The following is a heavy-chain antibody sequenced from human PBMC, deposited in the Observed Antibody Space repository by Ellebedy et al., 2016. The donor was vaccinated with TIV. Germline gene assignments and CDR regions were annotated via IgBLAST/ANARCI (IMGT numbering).Heavy chain of an antibody. CDR3: TRGPSGGYFDY. V-gene: IGHV1-2*02. J-gene: IGHJ4*02. CDR1: GYIFTDYY. D-gene: IGHD3-10*01. CDR2: INPNNGGT. Sequence: AASVKVSCKVSGYIFTDYYIHWFRQAPGQEFEWMGWINPNNGGTNYAQKCQDRVTMTRDTTISTVYMDLSRLTSDDTAVYYCTRGPSGGYFDYWGQGTLVTVSS.